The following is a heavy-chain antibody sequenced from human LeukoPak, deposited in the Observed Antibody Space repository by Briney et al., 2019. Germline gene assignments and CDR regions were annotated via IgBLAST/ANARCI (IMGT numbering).Heavy chain of an antibody. D-gene: IGHD3-10*01. V-gene: IGHV3-23*01. CDR3: SKNPTPLIIRGLGYYFDH. CDR1: GFAFSSNA. CDR2: ISGPGAHT. Sequence: PGGSLRLSCAASGFAFSSNAMSWVRQAPGEGLEWVSTISGPGAHTYYADSVKGRFTILRDNSKNTLYLQMNGLRGEDTAGYYCSKNPTPLIIRGLGYYFDHLGQGTLVTVSS. J-gene: IGHJ4*02.